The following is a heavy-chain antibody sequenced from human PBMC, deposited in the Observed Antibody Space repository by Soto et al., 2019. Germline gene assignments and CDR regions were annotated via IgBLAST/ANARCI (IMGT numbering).Heavy chain of an antibody. V-gene: IGHV3-30*18. CDR2: ISYDGSNK. CDR3: AKVNVVANHNVDY. Sequence: QVQLVESGGGVVQPGRSLRLSCAASGFTFSSYGMHWVRQAPGKGLEWVAVISYDGSNKYYADSVKGRFTISIDNSKNTLYLQMNSLRAEDTAVYYCAKVNVVANHNVDYWGQGTLVTVSS. CDR1: GFTFSSYG. J-gene: IGHJ4*02. D-gene: IGHD2-15*01.